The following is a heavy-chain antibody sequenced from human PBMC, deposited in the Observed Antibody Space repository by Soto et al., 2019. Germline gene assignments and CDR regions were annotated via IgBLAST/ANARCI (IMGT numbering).Heavy chain of an antibody. J-gene: IGHJ6*02. CDR3: ARVTMVIRDSDHFGVDV. Sequence: SETLSLTCLVSGFPISSTYSWGWIRQPPGKGLEWIGSTSHSGTTSYSPSLTSRASISVDTSKNQVSLKLTSVTAADTAVYFCARVTMVIRDSDHFGVDVWGHGTTVTVSS. CDR1: GFPISSTYS. V-gene: IGHV4-38-2*02. CDR2: TSHSGTT. D-gene: IGHD4-17*01.